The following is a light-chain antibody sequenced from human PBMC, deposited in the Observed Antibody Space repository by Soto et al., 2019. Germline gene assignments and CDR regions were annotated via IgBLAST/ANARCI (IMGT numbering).Light chain of an antibody. CDR3: QQYNSYPLT. CDR1: QSISSW. Sequence: DIQMTQSPSTLSASVGDRVTITCRASQSISSWLAWYQQKPGKAPNLLIYKASSLESGVRSTFSGSGSGTEFALTISSLQHDDFATYYCQQYNSYPLTFGGGTKVEIK. CDR2: KAS. J-gene: IGKJ4*01. V-gene: IGKV1-5*03.